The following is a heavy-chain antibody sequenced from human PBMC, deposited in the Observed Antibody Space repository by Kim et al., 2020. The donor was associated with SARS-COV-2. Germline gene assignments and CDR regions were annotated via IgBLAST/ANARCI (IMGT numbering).Heavy chain of an antibody. Sequence: SETLSLTCTVSGGSISSSSYYWGWIRQPPGKGLEWIGSIYYSGSTYYNPSLKSRVTISVDTSKNQFSLKLSSVTAADTAVYYCASSGRGLTAPVQLDYWGQGTLVTVSS. CDR1: GGSISSSSYY. J-gene: IGHJ4*02. V-gene: IGHV4-39*01. CDR2: IYYSGST. CDR3: ASSGRGLTAPVQLDY. D-gene: IGHD3-9*01.